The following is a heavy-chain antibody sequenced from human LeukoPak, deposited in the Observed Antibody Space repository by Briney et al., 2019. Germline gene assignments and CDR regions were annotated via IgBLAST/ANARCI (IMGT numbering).Heavy chain of an antibody. D-gene: IGHD5-12*01. CDR2: IYYSGST. V-gene: IGHV4-39*07. Sequence: SETLSLTCTVSGGSISSSSYYWGWIRQPPGTGLEWIGSIYYSGSTYYNPSLKSRVTISVDTSKNQFSLKLSSVTAADTAVYYCARGSGYDVDFDYWGQGTLVTVSS. J-gene: IGHJ4*02. CDR3: ARGSGYDVDFDY. CDR1: GGSISSSSYY.